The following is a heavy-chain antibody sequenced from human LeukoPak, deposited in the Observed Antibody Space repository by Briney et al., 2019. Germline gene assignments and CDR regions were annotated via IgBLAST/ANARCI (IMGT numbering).Heavy chain of an antibody. D-gene: IGHD6-19*01. V-gene: IGHV3-66*02. CDR1: GFTVSSNY. Sequence: GGSLRLSCVASGFTVSSNYMTWVRQAPGKGLEWVSVIYSGGSTYYADSVKGRFTISRENSKNTLYVQMNSLRVEDTAVYYCAMSSGWIDAFDSWGQGTMVTVSS. J-gene: IGHJ3*02. CDR2: IYSGGST. CDR3: AMSSGWIDAFDS.